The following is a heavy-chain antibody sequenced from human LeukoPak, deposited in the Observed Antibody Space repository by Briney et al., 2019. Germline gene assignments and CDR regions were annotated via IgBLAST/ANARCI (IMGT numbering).Heavy chain of an antibody. J-gene: IGHJ4*02. Sequence: PGGSLRLSCAASGFTFSSYAMHWVRQAPGKGLEWVAVISYDGSNKYYADSVKGRFTISRDNSKNTLYLQMNSLRAEDTAVCYCARNIRDILDYWGQGTLVTVSS. CDR3: ARNIRDILDY. CDR2: ISYDGSNK. V-gene: IGHV3-30*01. D-gene: IGHD2-15*01. CDR1: GFTFSSYA.